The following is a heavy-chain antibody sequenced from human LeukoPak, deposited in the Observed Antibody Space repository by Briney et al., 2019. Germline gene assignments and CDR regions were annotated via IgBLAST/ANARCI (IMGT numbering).Heavy chain of an antibody. J-gene: IGHJ4*02. Sequence: NSGGSLRLSCAASGFTFSSCAMTWVRQAPGKGLEWVSSISISSSDIYYADSVKGRFTISRDNARNSLYLQMNSLGAEDTAVYYCARDPGRDGSRAFDYWGQGTLVTVSS. CDR1: GFTFSSCA. D-gene: IGHD5-24*01. CDR2: ISISSSDI. V-gene: IGHV3-21*01. CDR3: ARDPGRDGSRAFDY.